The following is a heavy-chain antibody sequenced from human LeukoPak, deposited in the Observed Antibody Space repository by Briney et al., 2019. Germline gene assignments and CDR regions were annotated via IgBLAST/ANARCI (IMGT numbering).Heavy chain of an antibody. Sequence: PGGSLRLSCAASGFIFTDHFMDWVRQAPGKGLEWVGRIRNKVKSYTTEYAASVKGRFTISRDDSKNSLYLQMNSLKTEDAAIYYCAKESPYTSPRNYYFDYWGQGTLVTVSS. D-gene: IGHD1-14*01. J-gene: IGHJ4*02. CDR1: GFIFTDHF. CDR3: AKESPYTSPRNYYFDY. V-gene: IGHV3-72*01. CDR2: IRNKVKSYTT.